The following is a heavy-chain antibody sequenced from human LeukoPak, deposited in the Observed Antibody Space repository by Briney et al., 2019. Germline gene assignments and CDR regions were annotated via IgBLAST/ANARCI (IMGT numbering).Heavy chain of an antibody. Sequence: PGGSLRLSCAASGFTFSSYAMSWVRQAPGWGLEWVALISYDGSNKYYADSVQGRFAISRDNSKNTLYLQMSGLRVDDTAVYYCARVPPYYGSNSLDYWGQGTLVTVSS. CDR3: ARVPPYYGSNSLDY. D-gene: IGHD4-23*01. CDR1: GFTFSSYA. CDR2: ISYDGSNK. J-gene: IGHJ4*02. V-gene: IGHV3-30*09.